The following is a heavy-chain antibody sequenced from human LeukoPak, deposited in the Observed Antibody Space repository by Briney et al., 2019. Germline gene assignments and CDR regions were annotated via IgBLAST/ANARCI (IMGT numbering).Heavy chain of an antibody. CDR3: ARAYQPLGGLSFPDS. Sequence: GASVKVSCKASGYTFTNYAMNWVRQAPGQGLEWMGWINTNTGNPTYAQGFTGRFVFSLDTSVSTTYLQISSLKAEDTAVYYCARAYQPLGGLSFPDSCGQGTLVTVSS. CDR2: INTNTGNP. J-gene: IGHJ5*01. CDR1: GYTFTNYA. D-gene: IGHD3-16*02. V-gene: IGHV7-4-1*02.